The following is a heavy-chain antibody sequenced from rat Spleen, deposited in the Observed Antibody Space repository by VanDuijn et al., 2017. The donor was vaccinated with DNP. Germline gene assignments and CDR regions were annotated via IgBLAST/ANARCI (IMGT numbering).Heavy chain of an antibody. V-gene: IGHV2-41*01. CDR1: GFSLTEYN. J-gene: IGHJ3*01. CDR2: IWNSGGT. D-gene: IGHD1-11*01. CDR3: ARDLLRWRREFAY. Sequence: QVQVKESGPGLVQPSQTLSLTCTVAGFSLTEYNVHWVRQPPGKGLEWMGVIWNSGGTRYDSTLKSRLTITKDTSKSQVFLKMNSLQTEDTATYYCARDLLRWRREFAYWGQGTLVTVSS.